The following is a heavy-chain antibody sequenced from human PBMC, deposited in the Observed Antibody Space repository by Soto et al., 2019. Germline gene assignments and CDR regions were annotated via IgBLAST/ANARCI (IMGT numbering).Heavy chain of an antibody. D-gene: IGHD2-8*01. CDR1: GFSFDEYA. CDR2: INWNSGNI. Sequence: EVQVAESGGGSVQPGRSLRLSCEASGFSFDEYAMHWVRQVPGKGLEWVSSINWNSGNIGYADSVRGRFTISRDNAKNSLYLQMNSLRPEDTAFYYCAKGTKYCSSGVCSVFDYWGPGTLVTVSS. CDR3: AKGTKYCSSGVCSVFDY. V-gene: IGHV3-9*01. J-gene: IGHJ4*02.